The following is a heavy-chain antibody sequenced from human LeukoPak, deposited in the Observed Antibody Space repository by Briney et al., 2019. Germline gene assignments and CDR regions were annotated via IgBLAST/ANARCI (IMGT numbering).Heavy chain of an antibody. J-gene: IGHJ6*03. CDR1: GGTFSSYA. D-gene: IGHD3-3*01. Sequence: GSSGKVSSKASGGTFSSYAIRWVGQARGQGLEWRGGIIPIFGTANYAQKFQGRVTITTDESTSTAYMELSSLRSEDTAVYYCARNRKYDFWSGYSFPMDVWGKGTTVTVSS. CDR2: IIPIFGTA. CDR3: ARNRKYDFWSGYSFPMDV. V-gene: IGHV1-69*05.